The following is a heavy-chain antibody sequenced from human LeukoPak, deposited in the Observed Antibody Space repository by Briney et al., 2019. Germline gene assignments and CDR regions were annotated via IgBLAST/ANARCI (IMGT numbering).Heavy chain of an antibody. J-gene: IGHJ5*02. CDR2: ISAYNGNT. CDR3: ARDTQQPGNWFDP. CDR1: GYTLTELS. V-gene: IGHV1-18*01. D-gene: IGHD2-15*01. Sequence: ASVKVSCKVSGYTLTELSMHWVRQAPGQGLEWMGWISAYNGNTNYAQKLQGRVTMTTDTSTSTAYMELRSLRSDDTAVYYCARDTQQPGNWFDPWGQGTLVTVSS.